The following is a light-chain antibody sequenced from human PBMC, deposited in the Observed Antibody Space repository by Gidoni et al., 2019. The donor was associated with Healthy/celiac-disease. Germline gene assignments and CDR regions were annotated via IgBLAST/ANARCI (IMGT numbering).Light chain of an antibody. V-gene: IGKV1-NL1*01. J-gene: IGKJ4*01. CDR3: QQYYSTPLT. CDR1: QGISNS. CDR2: AAS. Sequence: DIQMIQSPSSLSASVGARVTITCRTSQGISNSLAWYQQKPGKAPKLLLYAASRLESGVPSRLSGSGSGTDYTLTISSLQPEDFATYYCQQYYSTPLTFGGGTKVEIK.